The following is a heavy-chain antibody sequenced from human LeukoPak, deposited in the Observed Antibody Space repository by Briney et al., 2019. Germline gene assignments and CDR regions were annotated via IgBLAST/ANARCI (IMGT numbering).Heavy chain of an antibody. CDR3: ARAAYERGYFDY. CDR1: GLTFSSYA. Sequence: PGRSLRLSCAASGLTFSSYAMHWVRQARGKGLEWVAVISYDGSNKYYADSVKGRFTIARDNTTNSLYLQMNSLRPEDTVVYYCARAAYERGYFDYWGQGTLVTVSS. D-gene: IGHD5-12*01. J-gene: IGHJ4*02. CDR2: ISYDGSNK. V-gene: IGHV3-30*04.